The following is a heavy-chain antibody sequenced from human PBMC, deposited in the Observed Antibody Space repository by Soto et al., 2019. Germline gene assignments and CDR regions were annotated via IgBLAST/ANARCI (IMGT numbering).Heavy chain of an antibody. D-gene: IGHD6-19*01. Sequence: ASVKVSCKASGYTFTSYAMHWVRQAPGQRLEWMGWINAGNGNTKYSQKFQGRVTITRDTSASTAYMELSSLRSEDTAVYYCARDPTSWYSSGSKYIDYWGQGTLVTVSS. V-gene: IGHV1-3*01. CDR1: GYTFTSYA. J-gene: IGHJ4*02. CDR3: ARDPTSWYSSGSKYIDY. CDR2: INAGNGNT.